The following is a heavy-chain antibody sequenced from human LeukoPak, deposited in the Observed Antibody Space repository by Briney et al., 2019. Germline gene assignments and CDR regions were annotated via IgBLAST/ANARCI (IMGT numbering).Heavy chain of an antibody. V-gene: IGHV1-69*05. CDR1: GGTFSSYA. Sequence: ASVKVSCKASGGTFSSYAISWVRQAPGQGLEWMGGIIPIFGTANYAQKFQGRVTITTDESTSTAYMELSILRSEGTAVYYCTRVMDIVLIGAMDVWGKGTTVTVSS. CDR2: IIPIFGTA. J-gene: IGHJ6*03. CDR3: TRVMDIVLIGAMDV. D-gene: IGHD2-8*01.